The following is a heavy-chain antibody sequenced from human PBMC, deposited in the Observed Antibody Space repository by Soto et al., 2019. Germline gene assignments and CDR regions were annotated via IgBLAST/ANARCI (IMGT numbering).Heavy chain of an antibody. CDR1: GFTFSSYG. CDR3: ANDPNLGSETSHCCPDAFDF. Sequence: PGGSLRLSCAASGFTFSSYGMGWVRQAPGKGLEWVASISGSGGGTYYADSVKGRFTFSRDNSKNTLYLQMNSLRAEDTAVYYCANDPNLGSETSHCCPDAFDFGGQGTMVTVSS. CDR2: ISGSGGGT. J-gene: IGHJ3*01. D-gene: IGHD2-2*01. V-gene: IGHV3-23*01.